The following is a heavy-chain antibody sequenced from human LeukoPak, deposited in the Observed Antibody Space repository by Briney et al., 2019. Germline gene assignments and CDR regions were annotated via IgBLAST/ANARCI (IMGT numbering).Heavy chain of an antibody. J-gene: IGHJ5*02. D-gene: IGHD3-10*01. Sequence: SETLSLACTVSGGSISSSSYYWGWIRQPPGKGLEWIGSIYYSGSTYYNPSLKSRVTISVDTSKNQFSLKLSSVTAADTAVYYCAREAHYYGSGSYYSWFDPWGQGTLVTVSS. V-gene: IGHV4-39*07. CDR1: GGSISSSSYY. CDR3: AREAHYYGSGSYYSWFDP. CDR2: IYYSGST.